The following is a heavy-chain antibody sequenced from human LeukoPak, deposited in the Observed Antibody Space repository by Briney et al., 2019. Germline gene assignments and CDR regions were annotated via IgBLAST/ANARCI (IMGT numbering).Heavy chain of an antibody. V-gene: IGHV1-3*01. CDR1: GYTCTSYA. Sequence: ASVKVSCKASGYTCTSYAMHWVRQAPGQRLEWMGWINAGNGNTKYSQKFQGRVTITRDTSASTAYTELSSLRSEDTAVYYCARGHWYLTPGIGYCSGGSCYSSSGQYYYYYGMDVWGQGTTVTVSS. J-gene: IGHJ6*02. CDR2: INAGNGNT. CDR3: ARGHWYLTPGIGYCSGGSCYSSSGQYYYYYGMDV. D-gene: IGHD2-15*01.